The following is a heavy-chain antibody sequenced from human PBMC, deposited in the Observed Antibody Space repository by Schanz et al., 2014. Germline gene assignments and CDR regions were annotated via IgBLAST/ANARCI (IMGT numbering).Heavy chain of an antibody. CDR3: ARDRRRYCSTASCLHDNWFDP. CDR2: ISPYNGNT. J-gene: IGHJ5*02. V-gene: IGHV1-18*01. D-gene: IGHD2-2*01. CDR1: GYTFISYG. Sequence: VQSVHSGTEVQKLGASVKVSCKASGYTFISYGISWVRQAPGQGLEWMGWISPYNGNTNYAQKLQGRVTMTTDTSTGTAYMELRSLRSDDTAVYYCARDRRRYCSTASCLHDNWFDPWGQGTLVIVSS.